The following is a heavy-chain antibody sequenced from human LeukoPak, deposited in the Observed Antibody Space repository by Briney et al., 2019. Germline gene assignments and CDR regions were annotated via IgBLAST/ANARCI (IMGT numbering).Heavy chain of an antibody. J-gene: IGHJ4*02. CDR3: ARSTREWLVDY. V-gene: IGHV4-59*01. Sequence: WMGDIYYSGSTNHNPSLKSRVTISVDTSKNQFSLKLSSVTAADTAVYYCARSTREWLVDYWGQGTLVTVSS. D-gene: IGHD6-19*01. CDR2: IYYSGST.